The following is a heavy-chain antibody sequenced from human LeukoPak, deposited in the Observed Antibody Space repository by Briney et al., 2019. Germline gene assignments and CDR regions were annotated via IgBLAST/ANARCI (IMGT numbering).Heavy chain of an antibody. CDR1: GGTLSSYA. J-gene: IGHJ6*03. V-gene: IGHV1-69*05. CDR3: ARVAQAAAGTFYYYYYMDV. D-gene: IGHD6-13*01. CDR2: IIPIFGTA. Sequence: SVKVSCKASGGTLSSYAISWVRQAPGQGLEWMGRIIPIFGTANYAQKFQGRVTITTDESTSTAYMELSSLRSEDTAVYYCARVAQAAAGTFYYYYYMDVWGKGTTVTVSS.